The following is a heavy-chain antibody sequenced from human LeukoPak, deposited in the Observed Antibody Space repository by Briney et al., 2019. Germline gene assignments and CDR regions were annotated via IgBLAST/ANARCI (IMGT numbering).Heavy chain of an antibody. Sequence: GASVKVSCKASGYTFTTYSISWVRQAPGQGLEWMGWISTYNGNTNYAQKFRGRVTMTTDTSTSIVYMELRSLRSDDTAVYYCAREEGAPIAAANVWGLGTMVTVSS. CDR1: GYTFTTYS. D-gene: IGHD6-13*01. V-gene: IGHV1-18*01. J-gene: IGHJ3*01. CDR3: AREEGAPIAAANV. CDR2: ISTYNGNT.